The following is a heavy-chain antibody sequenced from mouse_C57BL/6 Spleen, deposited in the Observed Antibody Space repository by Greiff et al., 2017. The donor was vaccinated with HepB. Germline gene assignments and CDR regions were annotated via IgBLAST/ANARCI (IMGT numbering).Heavy chain of an antibody. CDR3: TRDYDGSWFAY. CDR1: GFNIKDDY. CDR2: IDPENGDT. V-gene: IGHV14-4*01. D-gene: IGHD2-4*01. J-gene: IGHJ3*01. Sequence: EVQLQQSGAELVRPGASVKLSCTASGFNIKDDYMHWVKQRPEQGLEWIGWIDPENGDTEYASKFQGKATITADTSSNTAYLQLSRLTSEDTAVYYCTRDYDGSWFAYWGQGTLVTVSA.